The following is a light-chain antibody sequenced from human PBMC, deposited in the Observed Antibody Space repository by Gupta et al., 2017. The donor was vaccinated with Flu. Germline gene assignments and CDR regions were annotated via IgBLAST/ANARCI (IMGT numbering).Light chain of an antibody. CDR2: EVS. V-gene: IGLV2-14*01. J-gene: IGLJ3*02. CDR1: SSDVGYYAY. CDR3: SSFTISSTWV. Sequence: QSALTQPAAVSGSPGKAITISCTGTSSDVGYYAYVSWYQQHPGKVPKLMIFEVSKRPSGVSNRFSGSKSDNTASLTISGLQAEDEADYYCSSFTISSTWVFGGGTKLTVL.